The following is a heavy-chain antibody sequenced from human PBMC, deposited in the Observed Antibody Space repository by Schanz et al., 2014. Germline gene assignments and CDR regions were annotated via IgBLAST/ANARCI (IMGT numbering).Heavy chain of an antibody. Sequence: QVQLIQSGAEVKKPGASVKVSCTASGYTFTSYDINWVRQAPGQGLEWLGWMNPNSGNPGFAQKFRGRVTMTRNTSMSTAYMELSSLRSEDTAVYYCARDHQWLARYYMDVWGKGNPGHRRL. CDR1: GYTFTSYD. J-gene: IGHJ6*03. CDR3: ARDHQWLARYYMDV. V-gene: IGHV1-8*01. CDR2: MNPNSGNP. D-gene: IGHD6-19*01.